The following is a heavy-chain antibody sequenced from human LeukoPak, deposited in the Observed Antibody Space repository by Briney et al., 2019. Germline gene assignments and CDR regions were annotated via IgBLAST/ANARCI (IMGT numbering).Heavy chain of an antibody. V-gene: IGHV3-23*01. D-gene: IGHD1-26*01. CDR2: ISGSGGST. CDR1: GFTFSSYA. CDR3: AKDSLGATDYFDY. J-gene: IGHJ4*02. Sequence: PGGSLRPSCAASGFTFSSYAMSWVRQAPGKGLEWVSAISGSGGSTYYADSVKGRFTISRDNSKNTLYLQMNSLRAEDTAVYYCAKDSLGATDYFDYWGQGTLVTVSS.